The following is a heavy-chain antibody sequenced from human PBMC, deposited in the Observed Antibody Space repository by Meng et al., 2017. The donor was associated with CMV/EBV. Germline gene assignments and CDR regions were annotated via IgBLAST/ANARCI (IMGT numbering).Heavy chain of an antibody. CDR1: GGSISRNGYY. CDR3: ARGRTVGRYCSGGSCYSGYYYGMDV. Sequence: SETLSLTCSVSGGSISRNGYYWAWIRQPPGTGLEWIGSIYYEGSTYYSPSLKSRATISVQTSKNQFSLKLSSVTAADTAVYYCARGRTVGRYCSGGSCYSGYYYGMDVWGQGTTVTVSS. CDR2: IYYEGST. J-gene: IGHJ6*02. D-gene: IGHD2-15*01. V-gene: IGHV4-39*07.